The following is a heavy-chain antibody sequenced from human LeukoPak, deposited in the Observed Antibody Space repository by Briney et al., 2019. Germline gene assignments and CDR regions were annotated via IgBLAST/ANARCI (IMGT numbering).Heavy chain of an antibody. Sequence: PGGSLRLSCAAYGFSFSGSAMHWVRQASGKGLEWVGRIRSKANSYATAYAASVKGRVTISRDDSKNTAYLQMNSLKTEDTAVYYCTRHEVPAAPGGDYYYMDVWGKGTTVTVSS. CDR2: IRSKANSYAT. J-gene: IGHJ6*03. CDR3: TRHEVPAAPGGDYYYMDV. D-gene: IGHD2-2*01. V-gene: IGHV3-73*01. CDR1: GFSFSGSA.